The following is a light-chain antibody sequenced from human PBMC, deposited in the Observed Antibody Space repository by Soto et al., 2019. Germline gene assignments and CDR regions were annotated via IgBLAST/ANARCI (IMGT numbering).Light chain of an antibody. V-gene: IGKV1-5*01. Sequence: DVQRTQPPSSLSASVGDIATIPSRASQSISSWLAWYQQKPGKAPKLLIYDASSLESGVKSRFSGSGSGTEFTLTIRSLQPDDFATYYCQKYNSYQLNCGGGTTGDIK. CDR2: DAS. J-gene: IGKJ4*01. CDR1: QSISSW. CDR3: QKYNSYQLN.